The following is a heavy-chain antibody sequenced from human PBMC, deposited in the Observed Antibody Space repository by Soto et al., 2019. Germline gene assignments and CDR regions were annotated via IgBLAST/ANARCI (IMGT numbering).Heavy chain of an antibody. D-gene: IGHD1-1*01. J-gene: IGHJ3*02. CDR2: ILVGGST. V-gene: IGHV3-23*01. CDR1: GFTFSSYS. CDR3: AKATATSGGAFEI. Sequence: GGSLRLSCAASGFTFSSYSMNWVRQAPGKGLEWVSTILVGGSTHYEDAVKGRFTISRDTSKNTVYLQMNSLTAGDTAVYYCAKATATSGGAFEIYGQGTMVTVSS.